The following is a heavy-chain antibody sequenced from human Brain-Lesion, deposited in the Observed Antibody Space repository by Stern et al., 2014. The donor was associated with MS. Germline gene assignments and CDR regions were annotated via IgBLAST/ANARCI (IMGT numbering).Heavy chain of an antibody. CDR2: INPNTGGT. J-gene: IGHJ6*02. CDR3: ARDQRGITIFGVVTDYYYLGMDV. V-gene: IGHV1-2*02. CDR1: GYIFTGYY. Sequence: QVQLGQSGAEVKKPGASVKVSCKTSGYIFTGYYIHWVRQAPGQGLEWMAWINPNTGGTKYAQKFQGRVTMGRDTSISTAYVELSSLTSDDTAVYYCARDQRGITIFGVVTDYYYLGMDVWGQGTTVTVSS. D-gene: IGHD3-3*01.